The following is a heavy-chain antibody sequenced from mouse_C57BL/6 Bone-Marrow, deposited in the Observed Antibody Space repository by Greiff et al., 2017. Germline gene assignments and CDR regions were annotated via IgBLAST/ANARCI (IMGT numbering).Heavy chain of an antibody. D-gene: IGHD1-1*01. CDR2: ISSGSSTI. CDR1: GFTFSDYG. V-gene: IGHV5-17*01. Sequence: EVKLMESGGGLVKPGGSLKLSCAASGFTFSDYGMHWVRQAPEKGLEWVAYISSGSSTIYYADTVKGRFTISRDNAKNTLFLQMTSLRSEDTAMYYCARRTTVVALRYFDVWGTGTTVTVSS. CDR3: ARRTTVVALRYFDV. J-gene: IGHJ1*03.